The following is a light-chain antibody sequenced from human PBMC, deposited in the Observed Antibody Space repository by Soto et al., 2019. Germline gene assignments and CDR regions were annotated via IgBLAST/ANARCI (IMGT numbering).Light chain of an antibody. J-gene: IGKJ1*01. CDR3: QHYTNWPRT. CDR1: QSVGIS. V-gene: IGKV3-15*01. CDR2: GAS. Sequence: EIVMTQSPATLSVSPGERATLSCRASQSVGISFAWYQQKSGQAPRLLIYGASTRATDLPVRFSGSGSGTEYTRNIGSLQSEDFAVYYCQHYTNWPRTFGQGTKVEIK.